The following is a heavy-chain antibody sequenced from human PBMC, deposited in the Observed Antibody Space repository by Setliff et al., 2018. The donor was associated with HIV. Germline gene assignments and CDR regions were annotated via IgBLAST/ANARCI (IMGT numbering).Heavy chain of an antibody. D-gene: IGHD1-26*01. J-gene: IGHJ4*02. CDR2: IYYGGNT. V-gene: IGHV4-59*01. CDR3: ARGNDRLVGGKHLDY. Sequence: SETLSLTCSVSGGSISSYYWSWIRQPPGKGLEWIGYIYYGGNTDYNPSLKSRVSISVDTSQNQFSLRLSSVTAADTAVYYCARGNDRLVGGKHLDYWGQGALVTVSS. CDR1: GGSISSYY.